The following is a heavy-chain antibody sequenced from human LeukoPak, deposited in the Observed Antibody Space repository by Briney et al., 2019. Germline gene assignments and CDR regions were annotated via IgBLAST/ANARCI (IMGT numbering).Heavy chain of an antibody. Sequence: ASVKVSCKASGYTFTSYGINWVRQAPEQGLEWMGWISAYNGNTNYAQKPQGRVTMTRDTSTSTVYMELRSLRSDDTALYYCARGGDMRVVGAFDIWGQGTMVTVSS. J-gene: IGHJ3*02. CDR1: GYTFTSYG. CDR3: ARGGDMRVVGAFDI. CDR2: ISAYNGNT. D-gene: IGHD3-22*01. V-gene: IGHV1-18*01.